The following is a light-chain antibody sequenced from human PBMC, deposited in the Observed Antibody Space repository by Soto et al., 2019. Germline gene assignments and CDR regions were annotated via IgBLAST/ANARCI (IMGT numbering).Light chain of an antibody. J-gene: IGKJ1*01. V-gene: IGKV3-20*01. CDR3: QQYGRSPPSWT. Sequence: ETVLTQSPGTLSLSPGESATLSCRASQSVSNSYLAWYQQKPGQAPRLLIYGASSRATGIPDRFSGSGSGTYFTLTISRLEPEDFAVYYCQQYGRSPPSWTFGQGTKVEIK. CDR2: GAS. CDR1: QSVSNSY.